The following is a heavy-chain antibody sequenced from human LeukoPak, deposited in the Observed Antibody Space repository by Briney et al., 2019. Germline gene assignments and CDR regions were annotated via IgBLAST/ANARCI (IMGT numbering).Heavy chain of an antibody. Sequence: SSETLSLTCTVSVGSISSSSYYWGWIRQPPGKGLEWIGEINHSGSTNYNPSLKSRVTISVDTSKNQFSLKLSSVTAADTAVYYCARQAGHCSGGSCSDLQFDYWGQGTLVTVSS. CDR3: ARQAGHCSGGSCSDLQFDY. V-gene: IGHV4-39*01. D-gene: IGHD2-15*01. CDR1: VGSISSSSYY. CDR2: INHSGST. J-gene: IGHJ4*02.